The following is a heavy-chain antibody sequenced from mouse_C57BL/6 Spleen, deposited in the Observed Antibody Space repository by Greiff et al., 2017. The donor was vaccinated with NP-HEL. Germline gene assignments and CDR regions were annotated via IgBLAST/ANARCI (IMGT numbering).Heavy chain of an antibody. CDR3: ARRSSWNYFDY. J-gene: IGHJ2*01. Sequence: VKLVESGGDLVKPGGSLKLSCAASGFTFSSYGMSWVRQTPDKRLEWVATISSGGSYTYYPDSVKGRFTISRDNAKNTLYLQMSSLKSEDTAMYYCARRSSWNYFDYWGQGTTLTVSS. CDR1: GFTFSSYG. CDR2: ISSGGSYT. D-gene: IGHD1-1*01. V-gene: IGHV5-6*02.